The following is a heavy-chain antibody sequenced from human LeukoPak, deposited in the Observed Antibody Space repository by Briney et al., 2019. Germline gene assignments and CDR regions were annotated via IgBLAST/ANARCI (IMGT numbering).Heavy chain of an antibody. CDR3: ARPNITPYYDSRGYDAFDV. D-gene: IGHD3-22*01. V-gene: IGHV5-51*01. Sequence: GESLKISCKGSGYKFNAYWIAWVRQMPGKGVEWMGFIYPDDSDTRYSPSFQGQVTISADKSVSIAYLQWSSLKASDTAMYYCARPNITPYYDSRGYDAFDVWGQGTMVIVSS. CDR2: IYPDDSDT. CDR1: GYKFNAYW. J-gene: IGHJ3*01.